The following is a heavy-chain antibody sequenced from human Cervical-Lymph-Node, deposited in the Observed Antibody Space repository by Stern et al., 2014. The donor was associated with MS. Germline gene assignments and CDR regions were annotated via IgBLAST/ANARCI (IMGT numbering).Heavy chain of an antibody. CDR2: IWFDGTNI. CDR1: GFSFSSFG. D-gene: IGHD1-26*01. Sequence: VQLVESGGGVVQPGSSLRLSCAASGFSFSSFGMHWVRQAPGKGLEWVAVIWFDGTNIHYVDSVKGRFTISRDNSVHTVYLEMKSLRDEDTAVYYCVRDGVGSTDNHYGMDVWGQGTTVAVSS. J-gene: IGHJ6*02. V-gene: IGHV3-33*01. CDR3: VRDGVGSTDNHYGMDV.